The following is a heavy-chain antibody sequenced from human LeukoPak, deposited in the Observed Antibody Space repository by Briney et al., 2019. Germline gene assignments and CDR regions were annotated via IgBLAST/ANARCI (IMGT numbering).Heavy chain of an antibody. Sequence: RRASVKVSCKASGYTFTSYAMNWVRQAPGQGLEWMGGIIPIFGTANYAQKFQGRVTITADESTSTAYMELSSLRSEDTAVYYCARESVTMIVRDAFDIWGQGTMVTVSS. CDR1: GYTFTSYA. D-gene: IGHD3-22*01. CDR3: ARESVTMIVRDAFDI. CDR2: IIPIFGTA. J-gene: IGHJ3*02. V-gene: IGHV1-69*13.